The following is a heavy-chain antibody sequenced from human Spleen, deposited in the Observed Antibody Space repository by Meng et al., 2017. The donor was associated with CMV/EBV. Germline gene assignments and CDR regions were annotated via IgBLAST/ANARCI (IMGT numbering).Heavy chain of an antibody. CDR2: IREDGSEK. J-gene: IGHJ6*02. CDR1: GFSVSSNY. CDR3: AREVGQTRYYYYGMDV. Sequence: GESLKISCAASGFSVSSNYMSWVRQAPGKGLEWVANIREDGSEKYYVDSVKGRFTISRDNTKNSLYLQMNSLRAEDTAVYYCAREVGQTRYYYYGMDVWGQGTTVTVSS. D-gene: IGHD3/OR15-3a*01. V-gene: IGHV3-7*01.